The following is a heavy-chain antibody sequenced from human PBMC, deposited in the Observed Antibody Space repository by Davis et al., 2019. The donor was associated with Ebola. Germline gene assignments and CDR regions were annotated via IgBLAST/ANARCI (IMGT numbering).Heavy chain of an antibody. J-gene: IGHJ4*02. CDR2: ISYDGVTK. V-gene: IGHV3-30*03. CDR1: GFTFSLYG. D-gene: IGHD1-26*01. Sequence: GESLKISCAGSGFTFSLYGIHWVRQAPGKGLEWLAVISYDGVTKYYGDSVKGRFTISRENSKNTVYLQMDRLKREDTAIYFCARKMSGTYSPNDYWGQGTLVTVSS. CDR3: ARKMSGTYSPNDY.